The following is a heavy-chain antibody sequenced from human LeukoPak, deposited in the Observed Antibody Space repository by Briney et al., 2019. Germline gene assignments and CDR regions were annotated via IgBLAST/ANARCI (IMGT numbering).Heavy chain of an antibody. CDR3: ARDGQGDGYNA. CDR2: IIPILGIA. J-gene: IGHJ5*02. V-gene: IGHV1-69*10. Sequence: SVKVSCKASGGTFSSYAISWVRQAPGQGLEWMGWIIPILGIANYAQKFQGRVTITADKSTSTAYMELSSLRSEDTAVYYCARDGQGDGYNAWGQGTLVTVSS. CDR1: GGTFSSYA. D-gene: IGHD5-24*01.